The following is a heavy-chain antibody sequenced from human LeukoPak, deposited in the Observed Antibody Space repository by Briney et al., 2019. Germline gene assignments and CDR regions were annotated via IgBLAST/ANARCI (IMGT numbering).Heavy chain of an antibody. CDR1: GGTFSSYA. V-gene: IGHV1-69*04. CDR3: ARDNISPLVNYYYGMDV. D-gene: IGHD3-22*01. Sequence: ASVKVSCKASGGTFSSYAISWVRQAPGQGLEWMGRIIPTLGIANYAQKFQGRVTITADKSTSTAYMELSSLRSEDTAVYYCARDNISPLVNYYYGMDVWGQGTTVTVSS. CDR2: IIPTLGIA. J-gene: IGHJ6*02.